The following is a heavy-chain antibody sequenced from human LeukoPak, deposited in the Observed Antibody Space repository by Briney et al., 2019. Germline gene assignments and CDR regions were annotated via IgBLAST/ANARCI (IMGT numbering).Heavy chain of an antibody. Sequence: SETLSLTCTVSGGSISSYYWSWIRQPPGKGLEWIGYIYYSGSTNYNPSLKSRVTISVDTSKNQFSLKLSSVTAADTAVYYCATLPTYYYDSSGYYVKPIDYWGQGTLVTVSS. CDR3: ATLPTYYYDSSGYYVKPIDY. V-gene: IGHV4-59*12. CDR2: IYYSGST. CDR1: GGSISSYY. J-gene: IGHJ4*02. D-gene: IGHD3-22*01.